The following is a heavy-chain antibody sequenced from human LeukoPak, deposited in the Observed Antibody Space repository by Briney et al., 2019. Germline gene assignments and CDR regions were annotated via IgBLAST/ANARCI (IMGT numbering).Heavy chain of an antibody. CDR1: GYNFASYC. D-gene: IGHD1-26*01. CDR2: IYPGDSDP. J-gene: IGHJ4*02. V-gene: IGHV5-51*01. CDR3: ARRSGTYFDY. Sequence: GESLKISCKGSGYNFASYCIGWVRQMPGKGLEWMGIIYPGDSDPRYSPSFQGQVTISADKSISTAYLQWSSLKASDTAMYYCARRSGTYFDYWGQGTLVSVSS.